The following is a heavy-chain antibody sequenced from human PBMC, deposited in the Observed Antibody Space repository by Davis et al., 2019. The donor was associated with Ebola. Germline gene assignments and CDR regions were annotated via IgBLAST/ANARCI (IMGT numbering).Heavy chain of an antibody. D-gene: IGHD5-18*01. J-gene: IGHJ4*02. CDR2: MNPNNGNT. CDR1: GYTFTSYA. CDR3: ARGGYSYGYGLDY. V-gene: IGHV1-8*02. Sequence: ASVKVSCKASGYTFTSYAMHWVRQAPGQRLEWMGWMNPNNGNTGYAQKFQGRVTMTRNNSINTAYMEVNGLTSEDTAVYYCARGGYSYGYGLDYWGQGSLVTVSS.